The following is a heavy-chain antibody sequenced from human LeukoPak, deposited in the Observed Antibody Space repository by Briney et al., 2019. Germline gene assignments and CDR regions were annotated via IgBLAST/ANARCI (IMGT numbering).Heavy chain of an antibody. V-gene: IGHV3-7*01. D-gene: IGHD3-9*01. CDR1: GFTFSSYW. Sequence: GGSLRLSCAASGFTFSSYWVSWVRQAPGKGLEWVASLKQDGSQKYYVDSVKGRFTISRDNGKNSLDLQMNSLRAEDTALYYCARVKDTNDDITFQHWGQGTLVTVSS. J-gene: IGHJ1*01. CDR2: LKQDGSQK. CDR3: ARVKDTNDDITFQH.